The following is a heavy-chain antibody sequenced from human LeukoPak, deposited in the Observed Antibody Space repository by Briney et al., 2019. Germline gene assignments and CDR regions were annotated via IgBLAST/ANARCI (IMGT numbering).Heavy chain of an antibody. V-gene: IGHV1-8*01. CDR2: MNPNSGNT. CDR1: GYTFTSYD. CDR3: ARVVDYYDSSGYYDAFDI. J-gene: IGHJ3*02. Sequence: ASVKVSCKASGYTFTSYDIHWVRQATGQGLEWMGWMNPNSGNTGYAQKFQGRVTMTRNTSISTAYMELSSLRSEDTAVYYCARVVDYYDSSGYYDAFDIWGQGTMVTVSS. D-gene: IGHD3-22*01.